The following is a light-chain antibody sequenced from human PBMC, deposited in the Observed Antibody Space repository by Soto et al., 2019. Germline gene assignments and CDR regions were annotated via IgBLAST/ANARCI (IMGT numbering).Light chain of an antibody. J-gene: IGKJ4*01. Sequence: DIQMTQSPSSLSASVGDRVTITCRASQGIRHYLAWYQQKPGKVPKLLIYAASTLQSGVPSRFSGSGSGTDFTLTSGSLQPEDVATYYCQKYNRAPLTFGGGTKVEIK. CDR3: QKYNRAPLT. V-gene: IGKV1-27*01. CDR2: AAS. CDR1: QGIRHY.